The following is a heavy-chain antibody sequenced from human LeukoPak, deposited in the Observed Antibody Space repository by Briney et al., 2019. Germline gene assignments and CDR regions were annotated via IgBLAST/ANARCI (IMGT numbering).Heavy chain of an antibody. CDR1: GFTFSTYN. Sequence: GGSLRLSCAASGFTFSTYNMNWGRQAPGTGLEWVSSITRTSIYIHYADSLKGRFTISRDNAKNSLSLQMNSLRAEDTAVYYCARVRYDSSGYYSIFDPWGQGTLVTVSS. J-gene: IGHJ5*02. CDR2: ITRTSIYI. D-gene: IGHD3-22*01. CDR3: ARVRYDSSGYYSIFDP. V-gene: IGHV3-21*01.